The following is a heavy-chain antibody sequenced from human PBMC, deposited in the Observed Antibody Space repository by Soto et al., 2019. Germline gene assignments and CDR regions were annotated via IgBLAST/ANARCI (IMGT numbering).Heavy chain of an antibody. J-gene: IGHJ6*02. Sequence: PGGSLILSCAASGFTFSSYGMHWVRQAPGKGLEWVAVISYDGSNKYYADSVKGRFTISRDNSKNTLYLQMNSLRAEDTAVYYCAKDRGGSYFLGYYYGMDVWGQGTTVTVSS. CDR1: GFTFSSYG. V-gene: IGHV3-30*18. CDR3: AKDRGGSYFLGYYYGMDV. D-gene: IGHD1-26*01. CDR2: ISYDGSNK.